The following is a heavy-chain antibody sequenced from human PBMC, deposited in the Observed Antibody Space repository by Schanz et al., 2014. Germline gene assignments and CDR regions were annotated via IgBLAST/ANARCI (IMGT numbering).Heavy chain of an antibody. D-gene: IGHD3-10*01. CDR2: IKSDGSST. Sequence: VRLVESGGGVVQPGGSLRLSCAASGFTFSSYWMHWVRQVPGKGLVWVSRIKSDGSSTSYADSVKGRFTISRDNAKNTLYLQMNSLRAEDTAVYYCAKDGPGGSGSYSADGGMDVWGQGTTVTVSS. V-gene: IGHV3-74*01. J-gene: IGHJ6*02. CDR3: AKDGPGGSGSYSADGGMDV. CDR1: GFTFSSYW.